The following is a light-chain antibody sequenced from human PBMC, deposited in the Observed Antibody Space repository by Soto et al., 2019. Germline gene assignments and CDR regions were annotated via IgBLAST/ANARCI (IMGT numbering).Light chain of an antibody. CDR3: QQSSRTPQT. J-gene: IGKJ1*01. CDR1: QSIRSY. V-gene: IGKV1-39*01. Sequence: DIQMTQSPSSLSASVGDRVTITCRASQSIRSYLNWYQQKPGEPPKRLIYDASTLQTGVPSRFSGSGSGTDFSLTITSLQPEDSATYYCQQSSRTPQTFGPGTRVDI. CDR2: DAS.